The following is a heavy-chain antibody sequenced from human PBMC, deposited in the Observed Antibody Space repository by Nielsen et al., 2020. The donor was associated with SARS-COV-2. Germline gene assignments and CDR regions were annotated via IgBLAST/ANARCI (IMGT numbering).Heavy chain of an antibody. CDR1: GGSISSGGYY. J-gene: IGHJ6*02. D-gene: IGHD5-12*01. V-gene: IGHV4-31*03. Sequence: SETLSLTCTVSGGSISSGGYYWSWIRHHPGKGLEWIGYIYFSGRTCYNPSLKSRVTISVDTSKKQFSLSLRSVTAVDTAVYYCARESSGYDHYNYGMDVWGQGTTVTVSS. CDR2: IYFSGRT. CDR3: ARESSGYDHYNYGMDV.